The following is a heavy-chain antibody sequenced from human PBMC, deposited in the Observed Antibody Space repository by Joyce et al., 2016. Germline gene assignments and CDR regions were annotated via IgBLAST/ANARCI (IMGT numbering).Heavy chain of an antibody. Sequence: VQLLESGGDLVQPGGALRLSCVVSGFTLSGYGMNWVRQAPGRGLEWVSRISGRGSGTNYADSVTGRFTISRDNSKNTLYLQMNSLRVEDTAVYFCAKGDSTHAFDVWGQGTMVIVSS. V-gene: IGHV3-23*01. D-gene: IGHD3/OR15-3a*01. CDR1: GFTLSGYG. CDR2: ISGRGSGT. J-gene: IGHJ3*01. CDR3: AKGDSTHAFDV.